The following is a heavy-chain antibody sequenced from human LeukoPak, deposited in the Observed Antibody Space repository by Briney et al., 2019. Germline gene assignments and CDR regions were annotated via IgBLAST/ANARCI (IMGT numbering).Heavy chain of an antibody. CDR2: ISYDGSNK. D-gene: IGHD3-3*01. V-gene: IGHV3-30*03. CDR3: TYYDFWSGLDY. J-gene: IGHJ4*02. CDR1: GFTFSSYG. Sequence: GGSLRLSCAASGFTFSSYGMHWVRQAPGKGLEWVAVISYDGSNKYYADSVKGRFTISRDDSKNTLYLQMNSLKTEDTAVYYCTYYDFWSGLDYWGQGTLVTVSS.